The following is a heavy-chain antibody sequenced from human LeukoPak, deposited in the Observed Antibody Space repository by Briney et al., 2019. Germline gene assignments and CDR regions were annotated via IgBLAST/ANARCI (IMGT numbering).Heavy chain of an antibody. CDR3: ARGYSSSRFDY. J-gene: IGHJ4*02. CDR1: GGSISSYY. Sequence: SETLSLTCTVSGGSISSYYWSWIRQPPGKGLEWIGYIYYSGSTNYNPSLKSRVTMSVDTSKNQFSLKLSSVTAADTAVYYCARGYSSSRFDYWGQGTLVTVSS. D-gene: IGHD6-13*01. CDR2: IYYSGST. V-gene: IGHV4-59*01.